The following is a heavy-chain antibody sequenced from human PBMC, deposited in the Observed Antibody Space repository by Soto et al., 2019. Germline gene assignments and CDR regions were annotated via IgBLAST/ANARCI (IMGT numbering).Heavy chain of an antibody. J-gene: IGHJ4*02. CDR3: AREDQVGISPFDY. V-gene: IGHV3-74*01. D-gene: IGHD2-21*01. CDR1: GFTFSSYW. CDR2: INSDGSSV. Sequence: LRLSCAASGFTFSSYWMHWVRQAPGKVLVWVSRINSDGSSVSYADSVKGRFTISRDNAKNTLYLQMNSLRAEDTAVYYCAREDQVGISPFDYWGQGTLVTVSS.